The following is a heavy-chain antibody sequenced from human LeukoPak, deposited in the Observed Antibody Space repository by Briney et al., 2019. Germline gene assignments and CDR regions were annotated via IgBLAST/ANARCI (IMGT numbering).Heavy chain of an antibody. CDR3: ARVGYDYNWYDAFDI. CDR2: ISHDGSNK. V-gene: IGHV3-30*04. CDR1: AFTFSGYS. J-gene: IGHJ3*02. Sequence: PGRSLRLSCVVSAFTFSGYSMHWVRQAPGKGLEWVALISHDGSNKYCADSLKGRFTISRDNSKNTLFLQMNSLRPEDTAVYYCARVGYDYNWYDAFDIWGQGTTVTVSS. D-gene: IGHD1-1*01.